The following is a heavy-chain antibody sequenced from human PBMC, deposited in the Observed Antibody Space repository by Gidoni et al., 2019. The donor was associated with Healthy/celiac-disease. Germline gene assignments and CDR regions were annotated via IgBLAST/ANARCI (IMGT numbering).Heavy chain of an antibody. V-gene: IGHV4-61*02. CDR2: IYTSGST. CDR1: GGSISSGSYY. Sequence: QVQLQESGPGLVKPSQTLSLPFTVSGGSISSGSYYWGWIRQPAGKGLEWIGRIYTSGSTNYNPSLKSRVTISVDTSKNQFSLKLSSVTAADTAVYYCARQDYEDAFDIWGQGTMVTVSS. CDR3: ARQDYEDAFDI. J-gene: IGHJ3*02. D-gene: IGHD3-22*01.